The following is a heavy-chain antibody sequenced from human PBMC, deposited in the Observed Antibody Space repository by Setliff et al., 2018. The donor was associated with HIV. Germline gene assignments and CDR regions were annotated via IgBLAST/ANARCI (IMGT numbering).Heavy chain of an antibody. CDR3: ARGLYSSSSRGAFDI. CDR1: GGTFSSYA. J-gene: IGHJ3*02. D-gene: IGHD6-6*01. V-gene: IGHV1-69*10. Sequence: GASVKVSCKASGGTFSSYAISWVRQAPGQGLEWMGGIIPILGIKKYAQKFQGRVTITADKSTSTAYMELSSLRSEDTAVYYCARGLYSSSSRGAFDIWGQGTMVTVSS. CDR2: IIPILGIK.